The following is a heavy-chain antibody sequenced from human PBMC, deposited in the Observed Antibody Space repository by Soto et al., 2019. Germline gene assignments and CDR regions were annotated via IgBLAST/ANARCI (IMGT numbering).Heavy chain of an antibody. CDR1: GFTFSSYG. CDR2: IWYDGSNK. CDR3: ARAGFGELLQVYYYYYGMDV. D-gene: IGHD3-10*01. V-gene: IGHV3-33*01. J-gene: IGHJ6*02. Sequence: GGSLRLSCSASGFTFSSYGMHWVRQAPGKGLEWVAVIWYDGSNKYYADSVKGRFTISRDNSKNTLYLQMNSLRAEDTAVYYCARAGFGELLQVYYYYYGMDVWGQGTTVTVSS.